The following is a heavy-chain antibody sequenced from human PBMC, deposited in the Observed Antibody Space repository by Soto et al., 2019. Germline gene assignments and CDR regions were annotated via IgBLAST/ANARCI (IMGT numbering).Heavy chain of an antibody. D-gene: IGHD4-17*01. CDR1: GFAFSNYW. CDR2: INSDGSST. Sequence: EVQLVESGGGLVQPGGSLRLSCAASGFAFSNYWMHWVRQAPGKGLVWVSRINSDGSSTSYADSVRGRFTISRDNAENAQYLQMHSLRAEDTAVYYCARFRVDGDSVPWGQGTLVTVSS. V-gene: IGHV3-74*01. J-gene: IGHJ5*02. CDR3: ARFRVDGDSVP.